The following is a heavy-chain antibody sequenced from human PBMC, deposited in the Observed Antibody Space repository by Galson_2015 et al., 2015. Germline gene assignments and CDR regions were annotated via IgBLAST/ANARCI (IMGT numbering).Heavy chain of an antibody. D-gene: IGHD6-19*01. CDR3: ARQTLPFVAVGVPEGFDP. CDR1: GYTFTDYY. Sequence: SVKVSCKASGYTFTDYYVHWVRQAPGQGLEWMGRINPNRGGTNYELKFQGRVTMTRDTSISTAYMELSRLRSDDTAVYYCARQTLPFVAVGVPEGFDPWGQGTLVTVSS. V-gene: IGHV1-2*06. CDR2: INPNRGGT. J-gene: IGHJ5*02.